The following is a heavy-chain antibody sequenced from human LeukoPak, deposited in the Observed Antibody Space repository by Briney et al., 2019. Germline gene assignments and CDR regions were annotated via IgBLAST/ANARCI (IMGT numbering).Heavy chain of an antibody. CDR1: GGSISSYY. D-gene: IGHD6-13*01. Sequence: SETLSLTCTVSGGSISSYYWSWIRQPAGKGLEWIGYIYYSGSTYYNPSLKSRVTISVDTSKNQFSLKLSSVTAADTAVYYCARGAAGAPFAYWGQGTPVTVSS. J-gene: IGHJ4*02. V-gene: IGHV4-59*06. CDR2: IYYSGST. CDR3: ARGAAGAPFAY.